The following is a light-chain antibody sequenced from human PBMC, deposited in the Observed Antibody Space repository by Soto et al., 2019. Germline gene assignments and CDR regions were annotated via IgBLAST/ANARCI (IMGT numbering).Light chain of an antibody. CDR2: EDN. CDR1: SGSIAGNY. CDR3: QSYDSSNHVV. J-gene: IGLJ2*01. Sequence: NFMLTQPHSVSESPGKTVTISCTRSSGSIAGNYVQWYQQRPGSAPTTVIYEDNQRHSGVPDRFSGSIDSSSSSAPLTISGLKTEDEADYYCQSYDSSNHVVFGGGTQLTVL. V-gene: IGLV6-57*04.